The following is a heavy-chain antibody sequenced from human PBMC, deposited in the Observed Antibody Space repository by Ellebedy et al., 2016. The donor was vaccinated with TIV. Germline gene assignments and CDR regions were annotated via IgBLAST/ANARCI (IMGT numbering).Heavy chain of an antibody. V-gene: IGHV4-39*07. D-gene: IGHD2/OR15-2a*01. Sequence: MPSETLSLTCTVSAASISGSNCYWGWIRQPPGKRLEWIGHIYYSGVTYYNPSLKSRVTISVDTSKNQFSLRLSSVTAADTAVYYCARIETVDTFHYDSWGQGIPVTVSS. J-gene: IGHJ4*02. CDR1: AASISGSNCY. CDR3: ARIETVDTFHYDS. CDR2: IYYSGVT.